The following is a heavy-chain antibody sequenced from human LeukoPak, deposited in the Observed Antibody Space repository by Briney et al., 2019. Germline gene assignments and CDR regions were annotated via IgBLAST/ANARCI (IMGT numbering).Heavy chain of an antibody. J-gene: IGHJ4*02. CDR3: ARDLASSWYYFDY. V-gene: IGHV3-48*03. CDR2: ISSSGSTI. Sequence: GGSLRLSCAASGFTFSSYEMNRVRQAPGKGLEWVSYISSSGSTIYYADSVKGRFTISRDNAKNSLYLQMNSLRAEDTAVYYCARDLASSWYYFDYWGQGTLVTVSS. D-gene: IGHD6-13*01. CDR1: GFTFSSYE.